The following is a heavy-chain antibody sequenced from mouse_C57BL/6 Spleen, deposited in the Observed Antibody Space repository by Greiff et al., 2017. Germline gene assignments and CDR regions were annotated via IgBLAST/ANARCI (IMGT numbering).Heavy chain of an antibody. CDR2: ISSGGSYT. J-gene: IGHJ4*01. V-gene: IGHV5-6*01. CDR1: GFTFSSYG. D-gene: IGHD2-4*01. Sequence: DEQLVASGGDLVKPGGSLKLSCAASGFTFSSYGMSWVRQTPDKRLEWVATISSGGSYTYYPDSVKGRFTISRDNAKNTLYLQMSSLKSEDTAMYYCARGVYDYDGYAMDYWGQGTSVTVSS. CDR3: ARGVYDYDGYAMDY.